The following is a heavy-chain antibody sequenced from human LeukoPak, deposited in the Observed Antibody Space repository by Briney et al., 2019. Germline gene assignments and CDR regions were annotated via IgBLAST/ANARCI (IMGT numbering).Heavy chain of an antibody. Sequence: GGSLRLSCAASGFTFSSYSMNWVRQAPGKGLEWVSYISSSSSTIYYADSVKGRFTISRDNAKNSLYLQMNSLRAEDTAVYYCARDNVGMDVWGKGTTVAVSS. J-gene: IGHJ6*03. V-gene: IGHV3-48*01. CDR1: GFTFSSYS. CDR2: ISSSSSTI. D-gene: IGHD1-26*01. CDR3: ARDNVGMDV.